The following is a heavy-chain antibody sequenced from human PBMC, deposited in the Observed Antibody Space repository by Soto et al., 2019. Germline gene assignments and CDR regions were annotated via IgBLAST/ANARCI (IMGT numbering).Heavy chain of an antibody. CDR3: ATDPHTAMVKNY. V-gene: IGHV1-24*01. CDR1: GYTLTELS. CDR2: FDPEDGET. J-gene: IGHJ4*02. Sequence: ASVKVSCKVSGYTLTELSMHWVRQAPGKGLEWMGGFDPEDGETIYAQKFQGRVTMTEDTSTDTAYMELSSLRSEDTAVYYCATDPHTAMVKNYWGQGTLVTVSS. D-gene: IGHD5-18*01.